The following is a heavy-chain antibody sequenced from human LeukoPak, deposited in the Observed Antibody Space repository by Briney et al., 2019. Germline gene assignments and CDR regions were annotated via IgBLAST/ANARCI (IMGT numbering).Heavy chain of an antibody. CDR3: VRAASEGATRVVWFLDI. V-gene: IGHV3-64D*06. Sequence: PGGSLRLSCSGSGFPVSAFAMHWVRQAPGQGREYVAALSVNGGITYYANSVKGRFTISTDNSKNTLTLQMTDLRLEDTAVYYCVRAASEGATRVVWFLDIWGRGTVVTVSS. D-gene: IGHD2-15*01. J-gene: IGHJ2*01. CDR1: GFPVSAFA. CDR2: LSVNGGIT.